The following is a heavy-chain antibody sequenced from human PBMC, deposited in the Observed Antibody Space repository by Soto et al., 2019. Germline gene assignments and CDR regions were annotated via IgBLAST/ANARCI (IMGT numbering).Heavy chain of an antibody. V-gene: IGHV2-5*02. CDR2: ISGDDEK. CDR1: GFSLITGGVS. Sequence: QITLKESGPTQVKPTQTLTLTCTFSGFSLITGGVSVAWIRQPPGKALEWLALISGDDEKRYSPSLKSRLTIXXDTTKNQVVFTMTNMDPLDTATYYCSHRRGMIMDVWGQGTTVTVSS. J-gene: IGHJ6*02. CDR3: SHRRGMIMDV. D-gene: IGHD3-16*01.